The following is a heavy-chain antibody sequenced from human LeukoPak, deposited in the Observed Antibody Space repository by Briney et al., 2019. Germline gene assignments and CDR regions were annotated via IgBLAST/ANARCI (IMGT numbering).Heavy chain of an antibody. CDR2: ISSNGGST. Sequence: GGSLRLSCAASGFTFSSYAMHWVRQAPGKGLEYVSAISSNGGSTYYANSVKGRFTISRDNSKNTLYLQMGSLRAEDVAVYYCARGAVAGNPYYYYYGMDVWGQGTTVTVSS. CDR1: GFTFSSYA. J-gene: IGHJ6*02. D-gene: IGHD6-19*01. V-gene: IGHV3-64*01. CDR3: ARGAVAGNPYYYYYGMDV.